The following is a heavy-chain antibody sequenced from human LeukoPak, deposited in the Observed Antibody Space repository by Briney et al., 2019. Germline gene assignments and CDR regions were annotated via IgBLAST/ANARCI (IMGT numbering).Heavy chain of an antibody. CDR3: ARDVSIAAADLIDY. V-gene: IGHV3-21*01. CDR2: ISSSSSYI. Sequence: GGSLRLSCAASGFTFSSYSMNWVRQAPGKGLEWVSSISSSSSYIYYADSVKGRFTISRDNAKNSLYLRMNSLRAEDTAVYYCARDVSIAAADLIDYWGQGTLVTVSS. J-gene: IGHJ4*02. CDR1: GFTFSSYS. D-gene: IGHD6-13*01.